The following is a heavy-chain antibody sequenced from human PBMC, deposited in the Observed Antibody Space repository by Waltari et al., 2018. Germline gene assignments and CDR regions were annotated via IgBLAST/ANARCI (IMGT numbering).Heavy chain of an antibody. J-gene: IGHJ2*01. CDR3: ARGYCGGDCSSSARYVDI. V-gene: IGHV3-48*04. CDR1: GFTFSSYG. Sequence: EEQLVESGGGLIQPGGSLRLSCAASGFTFSSYGMSWVRQAPGKGLEWVSYITNSGATHYADSLRGRFIVSRDNAKSSLYLQMNSLRAEDTALYYCARGYCGGDCSSSARYVDIWGRGTLV. D-gene: IGHD2-21*02. CDR2: ITNSGAT.